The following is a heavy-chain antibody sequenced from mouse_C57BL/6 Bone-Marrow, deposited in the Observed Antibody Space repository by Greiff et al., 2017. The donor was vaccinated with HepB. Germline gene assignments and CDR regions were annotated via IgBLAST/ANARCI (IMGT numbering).Heavy chain of an antibody. CDR2: IWRGGST. D-gene: IGHD1-2*01. V-gene: IGHV2-5*01. CDR1: GFSLPSYG. J-gene: IGHJ4*01. Sequence: VQLQESGPGLVQPSQSLSITCTVSGFSLPSYGVHWVRQSPGKGLEWLGVIWRGGSTDYNAAFMSRLSITKDNSKSQVFFKMNSLQADDTAIYYCAKTLLLRYAIDYWGQGTSGTVSS. CDR3: AKTLLLRYAIDY.